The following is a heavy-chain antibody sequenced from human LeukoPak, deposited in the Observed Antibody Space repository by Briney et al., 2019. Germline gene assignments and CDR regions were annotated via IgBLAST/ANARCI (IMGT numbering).Heavy chain of an antibody. D-gene: IGHD2-21*02. CDR2: IIPIFGTA. Sequence: GASVKVSCKASGGTFSSYAISWVPQAPGQELEWMGRIIPIFGTANYAQKFQGRVTITTDGSTSTAYMELSSLRSEDTAMYYCARSPLYCGGDCYAEPKVDYWGQGTLVTVSS. V-gene: IGHV1-69*05. CDR1: GGTFSSYA. CDR3: ARSPLYCGGDCYAEPKVDY. J-gene: IGHJ4*02.